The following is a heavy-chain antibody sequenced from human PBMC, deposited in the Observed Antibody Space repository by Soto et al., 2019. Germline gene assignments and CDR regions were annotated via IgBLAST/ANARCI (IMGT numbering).Heavy chain of an antibody. CDR3: ARLNGYCLRTNCHGYYGMDV. V-gene: IGHV4-34*01. CDR2: INHSGST. D-gene: IGHD2-2*03. J-gene: IGHJ6*02. Sequence: SETLSLTCAVYGGSFSGYYWSWIRQPPGKGLEWIGEINHSGSTNHNPSLKSRVTISVDTSKNQFSLRLTSVTAADTGVYYCARLNGYCLRTNCHGYYGMDVWGQGTTVTVSS. CDR1: GGSFSGYY.